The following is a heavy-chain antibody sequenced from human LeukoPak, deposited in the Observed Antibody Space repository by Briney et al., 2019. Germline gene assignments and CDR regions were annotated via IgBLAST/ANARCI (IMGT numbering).Heavy chain of an antibody. J-gene: IGHJ4*02. V-gene: IGHV3-48*03. D-gene: IGHD3-10*01. CDR2: ISSSGSTI. Sequence: QPGGSLRLSCAASGFTFSSYEMNWVRQAPGKGLEWVSYISSSGSTIYYADSVKGRFTISRDNAKNSLYLQMNSLRAEDTAVYYCARELWFGELYHEDYWGQGTLVTVSS. CDR1: GFTFSSYE. CDR3: ARELWFGELYHEDY.